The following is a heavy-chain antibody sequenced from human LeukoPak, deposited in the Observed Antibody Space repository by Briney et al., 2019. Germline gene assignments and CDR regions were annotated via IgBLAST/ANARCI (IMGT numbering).Heavy chain of an antibody. D-gene: IGHD3-3*01. J-gene: IGHJ4*02. CDR2: ISGSGGST. CDR1: GFTFSSYA. CDR3: ARDRPTGASRLFVVQ. Sequence: SGGSLRLSCAASGFTFSSYAMSWVRQAPGKGLEWVSAISGSGGSTYYADSVRGRFTISRDNAKNSLYLLMNSLRAEDTAVYYCARDRPTGASRLFVVQWGQGTLVTVSS. V-gene: IGHV3-23*01.